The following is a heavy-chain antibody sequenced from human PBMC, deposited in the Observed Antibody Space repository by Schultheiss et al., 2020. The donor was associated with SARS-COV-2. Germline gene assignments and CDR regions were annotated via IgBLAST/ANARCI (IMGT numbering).Heavy chain of an antibody. Sequence: ASVKVSCKVSGYTLTELSMHWVRQAPGKGLEWMGGFDPEDGETIYAQKFQGRVTMTEDTSTDTAYMELSSLRSEDTAVYYCATALLSSGYYYYFDYWGQGTLDTVSS. V-gene: IGHV1-24*01. D-gene: IGHD3-22*01. CDR3: ATALLSSGYYYYFDY. J-gene: IGHJ4*02. CDR1: GYTLTELS. CDR2: FDPEDGET.